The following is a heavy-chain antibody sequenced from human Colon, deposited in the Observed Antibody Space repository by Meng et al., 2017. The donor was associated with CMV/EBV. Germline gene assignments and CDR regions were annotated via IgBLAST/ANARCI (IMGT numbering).Heavy chain of an antibody. CDR1: GVTFSDYG. D-gene: IGHD2-2*01. CDR2: ILHDGSSE. CDR3: AKDVSRSTSPDS. J-gene: IGHJ4*02. V-gene: IGHV3-30*18. Sequence: SCAATGVTFSDYGMNWVRQAPGKGLEWVALILHDGSSEYYADSVKGRFTISRDNFKNALSLQMNSLRAEDTAVYYCAKDVSRSTSPDSWGQGTLVTVSS.